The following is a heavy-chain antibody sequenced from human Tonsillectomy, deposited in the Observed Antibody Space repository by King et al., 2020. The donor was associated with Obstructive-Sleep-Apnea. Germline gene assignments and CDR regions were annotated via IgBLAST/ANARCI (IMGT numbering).Heavy chain of an antibody. D-gene: IGHD3-10*01. J-gene: IGHJ4*02. CDR2: MNPNIGNT. CDR3: ARIHYNSGSY. Sequence: VQLVQSGAEVKKPGASGKVSCKASGYTFTSYDINWVRQATGQGLEWMGWMNPNIGNTGYAQKFQGRVTMTRKTSISTAYMELSSLRSEDTALYYCARIHYNSGSYWGQGTLVTVSS. V-gene: IGHV1-8*01. CDR1: GYTFTSYD.